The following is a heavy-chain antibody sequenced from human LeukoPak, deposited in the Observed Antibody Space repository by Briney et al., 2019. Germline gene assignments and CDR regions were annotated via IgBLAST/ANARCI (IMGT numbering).Heavy chain of an antibody. D-gene: IGHD3-22*01. CDR3: ARSYDSSGYYNWFDP. J-gene: IGHJ5*02. CDR2: IYYSGST. Sequence: SETLSLTCTVSGGSISSGSYYWSWIRQPPGKGLEWIGYIYYSGSTNYNPSLKSRVTISVDTSKNQFSLKLSSVTAADTAVYYCARSYDSSGYYNWFDPWGQGTLVTVSS. CDR1: GGSISSGSYY. V-gene: IGHV4-61*01.